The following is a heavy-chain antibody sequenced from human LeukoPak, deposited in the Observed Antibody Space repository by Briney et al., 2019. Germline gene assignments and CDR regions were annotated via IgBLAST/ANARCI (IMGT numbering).Heavy chain of an antibody. CDR3: AKDSTPDTSSCVWFWRY. CDR1: GFTLGSHA. CDR2: ISVSGVT. J-gene: IGHJ4*02. D-gene: IGHD6-19*01. V-gene: IGHV3-23*01. Sequence: LTGGSLRLSCVASGFTLGSHAMSWVRQAPGKGPEWVSYISVSGVTMYADSVKGRFTISRDISKNMLYLQMNSLRVDDTAVYYCAKDSTPDTSSCVWFWRYWGKGSLVTVSS.